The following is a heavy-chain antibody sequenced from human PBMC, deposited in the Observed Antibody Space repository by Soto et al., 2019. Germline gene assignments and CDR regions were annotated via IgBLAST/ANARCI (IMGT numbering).Heavy chain of an antibody. CDR1: GGSISSYY. J-gene: IGHJ5*02. CDR2: IYYSGST. CDR3: ARAEYSGYDFIDNWFDP. Sequence: PSETLSLTCTVSGGSISSYYWSWIRQPPGKGLEWIGYIYYSGSTNYNPSLKSRVTISVDTSKNQFSLKLSSVTAADTSVYYCARAEYSGYDFIDNWFDPWGQGTLVTVSS. V-gene: IGHV4-59*01. D-gene: IGHD5-12*01.